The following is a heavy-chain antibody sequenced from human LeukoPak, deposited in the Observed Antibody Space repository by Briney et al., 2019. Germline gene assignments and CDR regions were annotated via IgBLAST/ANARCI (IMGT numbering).Heavy chain of an antibody. Sequence: ASVKVSCKASGYTFTSYGISWVRQAPGQGLEWMGGISAYNGNTNYAQKLQGRVTMTTDTSTSTPYMERRNLMSADTAVYYCARDRDCRRTRIDDYWGQGTLVTVSS. V-gene: IGHV1-18*01. D-gene: IGHD2-21*02. J-gene: IGHJ4*02. CDR3: ARDRDCRRTRIDDY. CDR1: GYTFTSYG. CDR2: ISAYNGNT.